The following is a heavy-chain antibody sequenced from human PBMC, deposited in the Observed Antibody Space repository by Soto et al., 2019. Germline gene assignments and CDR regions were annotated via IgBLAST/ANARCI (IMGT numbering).Heavy chain of an antibody. J-gene: IGHJ6*02. CDR1: GDSVSSNSAA. CDR2: TYYRSKWYN. CDR3: ARAQQLVRSYYYYGMDV. D-gene: IGHD6-13*01. Sequence: PAQTLSLTCAISGDSVSSNSAAWNWIRQSPSRGLEWLGRTYYRSKWYNDYAVSVKSRITINPDTSKNQFSLQLNSVTPEDTAVYYCARAQQLVRSYYYYGMDVWGQGTTVTVYS. V-gene: IGHV6-1*01.